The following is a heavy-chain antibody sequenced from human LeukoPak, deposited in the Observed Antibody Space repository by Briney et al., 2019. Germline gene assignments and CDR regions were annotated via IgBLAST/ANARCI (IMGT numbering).Heavy chain of an antibody. CDR2: IYNSGST. V-gene: IGHV4-4*07. CDR3: AREGVRGVIAPMDV. CDR1: GGSISNYY. Sequence: SETLSLTCSVSGGSISNYYWNWIRQPAGKGLEWIGRIYNSGSTNYNPSLKSRVTMSVDTSKNQLSLKLSSVTAADTAVYYCAREGVRGVIAPMDVWGQGTTVTVSS. J-gene: IGHJ6*02. D-gene: IGHD3-10*01.